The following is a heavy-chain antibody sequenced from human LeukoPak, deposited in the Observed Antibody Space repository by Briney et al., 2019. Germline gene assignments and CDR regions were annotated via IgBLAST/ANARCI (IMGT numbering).Heavy chain of an antibody. CDR1: GGSISSNY. V-gene: IGHV4-59*01. CDR2: IYYSGST. Sequence: PSETLSLTCTVSGGSISSNYWSWIRQPPGKGLEWVAYIYYSGSTNYNPSLESRVTISVDTSKNQFSLKLRSVTAADTAVYYCARVRGIFRYFDYWGQGTLVTVSS. D-gene: IGHD2-15*01. J-gene: IGHJ4*02. CDR3: ARVRGIFRYFDY.